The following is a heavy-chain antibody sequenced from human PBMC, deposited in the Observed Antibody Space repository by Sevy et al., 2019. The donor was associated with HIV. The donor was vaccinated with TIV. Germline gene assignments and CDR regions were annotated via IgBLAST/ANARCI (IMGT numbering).Heavy chain of an antibody. CDR1: GFTFSSYS. CDR3: ARGRGRSTHELRNWNWFDP. Sequence: GGSLRLSCAASGFTFSSYSMNWVRQAPGKGLEWVSYISRSSGTIDYADSVKGRFTISRDNAKNSLYLQMNSLREEATAVYYYARGRGRSTHELRNWNWFDPWGQGTLVTVSS. J-gene: IGHJ5*02. V-gene: IGHV3-48*02. CDR2: ISRSSGTI. D-gene: IGHD1-1*01.